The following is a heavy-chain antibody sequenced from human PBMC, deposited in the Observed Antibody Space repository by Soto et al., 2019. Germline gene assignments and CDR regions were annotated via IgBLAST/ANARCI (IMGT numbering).Heavy chain of an antibody. CDR1: GFSFGTYW. CDR3: ARGGGEYSSSWYPYYFDY. V-gene: IGHV3-7*01. J-gene: IGHJ4*02. CDR2: IKEDGSER. D-gene: IGHD6-13*01. Sequence: PGGSLRLSCAVSGFSFGTYWMSWVRQAPGKGLEWLASIKEDGSERYYLDSVKGRFTISRDNAKDSLSLQMNSLRGEDTAVYYCARGGGEYSSSWYPYYFDYWGQGTLVTVSS.